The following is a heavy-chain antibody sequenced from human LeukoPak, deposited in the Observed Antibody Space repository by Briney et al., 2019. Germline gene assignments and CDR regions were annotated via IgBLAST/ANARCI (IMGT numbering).Heavy chain of an antibody. CDR2: ISSSSYI. V-gene: IGHV3-21*01. CDR3: ARGYPPARLFDY. Sequence: GGSLRLSCAASGFTFSSYSMNWVRQAPGKGLEWVSSISSSSYIYYADSVKGRFTISRDNAKNSLYLQMNSLRAEDTAVYYCARGYPPARLFDYWGQGTLVTVSS. CDR1: GFTFSSYS. D-gene: IGHD6-6*01. J-gene: IGHJ4*02.